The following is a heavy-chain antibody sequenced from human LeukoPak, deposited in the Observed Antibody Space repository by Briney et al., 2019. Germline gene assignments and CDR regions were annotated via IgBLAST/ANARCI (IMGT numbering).Heavy chain of an antibody. Sequence: ASVKVSCKASGYTFTGYYMHWVRQAPGQGLEWMGWINPNSGGTNYAQKFQGRVTMTRDTSISTAYMELSRLRSDDTAVYYCASVVVVPTSRDYYYYYGMDVWGQGTTVTVSS. J-gene: IGHJ6*02. CDR2: INPNSGGT. CDR1: GYTFTGYY. V-gene: IGHV1-2*02. CDR3: ASVVVVPTSRDYYYYYGMDV. D-gene: IGHD2-2*01.